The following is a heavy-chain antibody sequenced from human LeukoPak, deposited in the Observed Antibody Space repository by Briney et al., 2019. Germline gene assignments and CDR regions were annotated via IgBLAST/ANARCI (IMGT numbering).Heavy chain of an antibody. CDR2: IIPIFGTA. CDR3: ASLNPGGYSYGNYFDY. Sequence: GASVKVSCKASGGTFSSYAISWVRQAPGQGLEWMGGIIPIFGTANYAQKFQGRVTITADESTSTAYMELSSLRSEDTAVYYCASLNPGGYSYGNYFDYWGQGTLVTVSS. V-gene: IGHV1-69*01. CDR1: GGTFSSYA. J-gene: IGHJ4*02. D-gene: IGHD5-18*01.